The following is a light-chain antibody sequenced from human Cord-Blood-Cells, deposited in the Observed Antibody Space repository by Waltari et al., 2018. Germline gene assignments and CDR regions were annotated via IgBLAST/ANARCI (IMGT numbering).Light chain of an antibody. Sequence: EIVLTQSPATLSLSPGERATLSCRASQSVSSYLAAYQQKPGQAPRLLIYDASNRATGSPARFSSSGSGTDFTLTISSLEAEDFAVYYCQQRSNWPPFTFGPGTKVDIK. J-gene: IGKJ3*01. V-gene: IGKV3-11*01. CDR3: QQRSNWPPFT. CDR2: DAS. CDR1: QSVSSY.